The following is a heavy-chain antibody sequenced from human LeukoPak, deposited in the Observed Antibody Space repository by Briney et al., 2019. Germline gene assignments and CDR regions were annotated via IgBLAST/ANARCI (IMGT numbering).Heavy chain of an antibody. CDR3: ARDREEGYNSYYFDS. CDR1: GYTFTNYY. V-gene: IGHV1-46*01. CDR2: INPSGGST. J-gene: IGHJ4*02. D-gene: IGHD5-24*01. Sequence: ASVKVSCKASGYTFTNYYMHWVRQGPGQGLEWMGIINPSGGSTGYAQKFQGRFTMTRDTSTTTVYMELSSLRSEDTAVYYCARDREEGYNSYYFDSWGRGTLVIVSS.